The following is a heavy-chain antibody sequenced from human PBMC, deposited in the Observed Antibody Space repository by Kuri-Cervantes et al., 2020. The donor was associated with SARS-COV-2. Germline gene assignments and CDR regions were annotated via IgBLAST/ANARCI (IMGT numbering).Heavy chain of an antibody. Sequence: GGSLRLSCAASGFTFSSYWMHWVRQAPGKGLVWVSRINSDGSSTSYADSVKGRFTTSRDNSKNTLYLQMNSLRAEDTAVYYCAKPRPEEPSPETIEFDYWGQGTLVTVSS. CDR1: GFTFSSYW. V-gene: IGHV3-74*01. D-gene: IGHD1-14*01. CDR2: INSDGSST. J-gene: IGHJ4*02. CDR3: AKPRPEEPSPETIEFDY.